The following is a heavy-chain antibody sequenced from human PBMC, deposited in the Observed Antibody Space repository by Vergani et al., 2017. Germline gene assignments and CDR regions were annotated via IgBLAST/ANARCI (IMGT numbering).Heavy chain of an antibody. Sequence: EVQLLESGGGLVQPGGSLRLSCAASGFTFSSYAMSWVRQAPGKGLEWVSAISGSGGSTYYADSVKGRFTISRDNSKNTLSLQMNSLRAADTAVYYCAPTVGDYGVGFRSWGQGTLVTVSS. V-gene: IGHV3-23*01. CDR2: ISGSGGST. J-gene: IGHJ5*01. CDR3: APTVGDYGVGFRS. CDR1: GFTFSSYA. D-gene: IGHD4-17*01.